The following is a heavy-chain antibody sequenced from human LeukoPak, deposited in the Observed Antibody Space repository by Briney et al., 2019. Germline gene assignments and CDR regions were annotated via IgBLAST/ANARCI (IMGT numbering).Heavy chain of an antibody. CDR2: ISAYNGNT. Sequence: ASVKVSCKASGYTFTSYGISWVRQAPGQGLEWMGWISAYNGNTNYAQKLQGRVTMTTDISTSTAYMELRSLRSDDTAVYYCARASGYPRFYYFDYWGQGTLVTVSS. CDR3: ARASGYPRFYYFDY. V-gene: IGHV1-18*01. J-gene: IGHJ4*02. CDR1: GYTFTSYG. D-gene: IGHD3-22*01.